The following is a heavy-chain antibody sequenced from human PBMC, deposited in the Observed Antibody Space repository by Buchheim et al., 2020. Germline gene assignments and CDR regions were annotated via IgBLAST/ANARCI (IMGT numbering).Heavy chain of an antibody. CDR3: ARIQDSFSSAWYVDY. D-gene: IGHD6-19*01. V-gene: IGHV3-30*04. CDR2: VSYDGRTK. CDR1: GFTFSNYA. J-gene: IGHJ4*02. Sequence: QVELVESGGGVVQPGRSLRLSCAASGFTFSNYAMHWVRQAPGKGLEWVAVVSYDGRTKYYADSVTGRFTISKDNSKNMLYLQMNSLRLDDTGVYYCARIQDSFSSAWYVDYWGQGTL.